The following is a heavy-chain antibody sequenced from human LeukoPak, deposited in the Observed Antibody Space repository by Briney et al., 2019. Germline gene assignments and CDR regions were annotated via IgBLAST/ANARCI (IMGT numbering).Heavy chain of an antibody. J-gene: IGHJ5*02. D-gene: IGHD3-16*01. Sequence: GESLKISCKGSGFRFTDYWIAWVRQMPGKGLEWMGIIYPGDSDTRYSPSFQGQVTISADRSITTAYLQWSSLKASDTAIYYCARHVGGPNRFDPWGQGTLVTVSS. CDR2: IYPGDSDT. CDR3: ARHVGGPNRFDP. CDR1: GFRFTDYW. V-gene: IGHV5-51*01.